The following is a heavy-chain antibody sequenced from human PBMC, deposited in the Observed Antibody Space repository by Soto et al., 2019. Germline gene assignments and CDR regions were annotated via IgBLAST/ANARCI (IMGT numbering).Heavy chain of an antibody. CDR3: AYSTGWYRLDV. J-gene: IGHJ3*01. CDR2: VYHTGGN. V-gene: IGHV4-4*02. D-gene: IGHD6-19*01. Sequence: QVYLQESGPGLVKPSGTLSLTCAVSGASVSTPYWWTWVRQPPGKDLEWIGDVYHTGGNNYNPSLMSRVTISLDKSKNPFSLDMISVTSADTAIYYCAYSTGWYRLDVWGQGTMVIVSS. CDR1: GASVSTPYW.